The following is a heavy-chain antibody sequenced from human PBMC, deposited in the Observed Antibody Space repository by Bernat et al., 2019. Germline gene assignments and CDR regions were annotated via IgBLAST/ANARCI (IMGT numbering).Heavy chain of an antibody. J-gene: IGHJ4*02. CDR2: ISWNSGSV. CDR3: VKGSDSSGPYFDY. V-gene: IGHV3-9*02. D-gene: IGHD3-22*01. CDR1: GFTSDDYA. Sequence: EVQLVESGGGSVQPGRSLRLSCAASGFTSDDYAMQWVRQGPGKGLEWVSGISWNSGSVDYADSVKGRFTISRDNAKHSLYLNMNSLRAEDTDLYYSVKGSDSSGPYFDYWGQGTLVTVSS.